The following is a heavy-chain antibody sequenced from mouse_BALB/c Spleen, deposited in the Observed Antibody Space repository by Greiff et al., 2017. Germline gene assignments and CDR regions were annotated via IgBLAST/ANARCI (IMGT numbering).Heavy chain of an antibody. V-gene: IGHV5-6-4*02. CDR1: GFTFSSYA. CDR3: KSQLGPFAY. J-gene: IGHJ2*01. D-gene: IGHD4-1*02. Sequence: EVKVVESGGGLVKPGGSLKLSCAASGFTFSSYAMSWVRQSPEKRLEWVATISSGGSYTYYPDSVKGRFTISRDNAKNTLYLQMSRLKSEDTAMYCGKSQLGPFAYWGQGTTLTVSA. CDR2: ISSGGSYT.